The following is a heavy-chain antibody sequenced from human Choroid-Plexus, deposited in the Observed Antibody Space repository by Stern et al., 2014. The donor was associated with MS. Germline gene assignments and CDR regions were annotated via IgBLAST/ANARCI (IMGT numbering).Heavy chain of an antibody. Sequence: VQLVQSGGGVVQPGRPLRLSCVASGFTFGSCAMHWVRQAPGKGLESVAGVSYDGSNKYYADSVKGRFTISRDNSQNTLYMQMSSLRPEDTAVYYCAKDRQSLTYFFDHWGQGSLFTVSS. D-gene: IGHD2-8*01. CDR1: GFTFGSCA. J-gene: IGHJ5*02. CDR2: VSYDGSNK. CDR3: AKDRQSLTYFFDH. V-gene: IGHV3-30*18.